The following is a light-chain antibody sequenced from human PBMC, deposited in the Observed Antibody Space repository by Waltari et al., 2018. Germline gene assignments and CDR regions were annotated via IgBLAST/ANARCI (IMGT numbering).Light chain of an antibody. J-gene: IGLJ1*01. CDR1: SSYIGRYDL. Sequence: HSALTQPASVSGSPGQPIPILCTGTSSYIGRYDLLFWYQQRPDKAPTLIIYEATNRASGVSDRFSASTSGNTASLTIAGLLPEDDSDYYCCSYAGDNTFLFGSGTKVTV. CDR2: EAT. V-gene: IGLV2-23*01. CDR3: CSYAGDNTFL.